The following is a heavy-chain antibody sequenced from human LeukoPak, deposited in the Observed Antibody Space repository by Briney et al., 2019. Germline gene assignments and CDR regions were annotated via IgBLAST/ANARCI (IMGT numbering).Heavy chain of an antibody. CDR1: GGSISSSSYY. CDR3: ARVLSGSNFDY. CDR2: IYYSGST. J-gene: IGHJ4*02. D-gene: IGHD3-22*01. Sequence: SETLSLTCTVSGGSISSSSYYWGWIRQPPGKGLEWIGNIYYSGSTYYNPSLKSRVTISVDTSKNQFSLKLSSVTAADTAVYYCARVLSGSNFDYWGQGTLVTVSS. V-gene: IGHV4-39*07.